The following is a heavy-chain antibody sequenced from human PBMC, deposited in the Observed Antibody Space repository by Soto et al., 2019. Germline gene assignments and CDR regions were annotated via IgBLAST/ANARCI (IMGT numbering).Heavy chain of an antibody. V-gene: IGHV4-31*03. CDR2: IYYSGST. Sequence: SETLSLTCTVSGGSISSGGYYWSWIRQHPGKGLEWIGYIYYSGSTYYNPSLKSRVTISVDTSKNQFSLKLRSLRSDDTAVYYCASRITGTKGSNWFDPWGQGTLVTVSS. J-gene: IGHJ5*02. CDR1: GGSISSGGYY. D-gene: IGHD1-7*01. CDR3: ASRITGTKGSNWFDP.